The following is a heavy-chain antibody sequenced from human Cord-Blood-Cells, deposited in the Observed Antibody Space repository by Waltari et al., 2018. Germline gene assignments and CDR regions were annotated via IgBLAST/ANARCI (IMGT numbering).Heavy chain of an antibody. J-gene: IGHJ4*02. V-gene: IGHV4-34*01. CDR1: GGSFSGYY. D-gene: IGHD2-21*02. CDR2: INHSGST. CDR3: ARVVVTAIPDY. Sequence: QVQLQQWGAGLLKPSATLSPTCAVYGGSFSGYYWIWIRQPPGKGLEWIGEINHSGSTNYNPSLKSRVTISVDTSKNQFSLKLSSVTAADTAVYYCARVVVTAIPDYWGQGTLVTVSS.